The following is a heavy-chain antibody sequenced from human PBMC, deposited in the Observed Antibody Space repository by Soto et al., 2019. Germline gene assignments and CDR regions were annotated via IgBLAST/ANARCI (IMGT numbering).Heavy chain of an antibody. Sequence: LSLTCTVSGGSISSYYWSWIRQAPGKGLEWISYITSTGIYYADSVKGRFTISRDNAMNSLYLQMNSLRAEDTAVYYCARAGHFDYWGQGTLVTVS. D-gene: IGHD1-1*01. CDR1: GGSISSYY. J-gene: IGHJ4*02. CDR3: ARAGHFDY. CDR2: ITSTGI. V-gene: IGHV3-11*01.